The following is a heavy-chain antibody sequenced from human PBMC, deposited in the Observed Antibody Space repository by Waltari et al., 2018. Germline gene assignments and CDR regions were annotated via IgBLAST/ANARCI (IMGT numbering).Heavy chain of an antibody. D-gene: IGHD3-3*01. Sequence: QVQLQESGPGLVKPSETLSLTCAVSGDSITNYYWNWMRQPPGKELEWIGYIAYNGRTNYNPSLKSRVTISVDTSKTQFSLKLTSVTAADTAVYYCGRSYDFWSGHPLDYWGPGSLVTVSS. J-gene: IGHJ4*02. CDR3: GRSYDFWSGHPLDY. CDR2: IAYNGRT. V-gene: IGHV4-59*01. CDR1: GDSITNYY.